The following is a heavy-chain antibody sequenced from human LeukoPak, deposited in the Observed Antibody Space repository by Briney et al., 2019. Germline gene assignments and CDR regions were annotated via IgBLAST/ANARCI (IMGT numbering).Heavy chain of an antibody. CDR2: IYSGGST. J-gene: IGHJ4*02. CDR3: ARARRYSSGWYFEY. D-gene: IGHD6-19*01. CDR1: GFTVSSNY. Sequence: PGGSLRLSCAASGFTVSSNYMSWVRQAPGKGLEWVSVIYSGGSTYYADSVKGRFTISRDNSKNTLYLQMNSLRAEDTAVYYCARARRYSSGWYFEYWGQGTLVTVSS. V-gene: IGHV3-53*01.